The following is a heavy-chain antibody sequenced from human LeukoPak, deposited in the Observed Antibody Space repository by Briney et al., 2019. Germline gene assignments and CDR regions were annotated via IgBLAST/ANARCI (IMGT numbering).Heavy chain of an antibody. D-gene: IGHD2-2*01. Sequence: PGRSLRLSCAASGFTFSSYAMHWVRQAPGKGLEWVAVISYDGSNKYYADSVKGRFTISRDNSKNTLYLQMNSLRAEDTAVYYCARELRYCSSTSCLFDYWGQGTLVTVSS. J-gene: IGHJ4*02. CDR2: ISYDGSNK. CDR1: GFTFSSYA. V-gene: IGHV3-30-3*01. CDR3: ARELRYCSSTSCLFDY.